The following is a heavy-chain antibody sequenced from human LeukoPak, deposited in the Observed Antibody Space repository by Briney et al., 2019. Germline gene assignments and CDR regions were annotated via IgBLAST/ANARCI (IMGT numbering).Heavy chain of an antibody. V-gene: IGHV3-30*02. D-gene: IGHD3-10*01. CDR2: IRYDGSNK. Sequence: GGSLRLSCAASGFTFSSYGMHWVRQAPGKGLEWVAFIRYDGSNKYYADSVKGRFTISRDNSKNTLYLQMNSLRAEDTAVYCCATIGDLLWFGELDYFDYWGQGTLVTVSS. CDR1: GFTFSSYG. J-gene: IGHJ4*02. CDR3: ATIGDLLWFGELDYFDY.